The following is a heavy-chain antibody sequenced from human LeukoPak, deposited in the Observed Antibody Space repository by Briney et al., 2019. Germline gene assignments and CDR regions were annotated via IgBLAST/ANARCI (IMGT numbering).Heavy chain of an antibody. J-gene: IGHJ3*02. V-gene: IGHV3-23*01. CDR1: GFTLGNYA. D-gene: IGHD2-2*01. Sequence: GGSLRLSCAASGFTLGNYAMSWVRQAPGKGLELVSAISGNGYNTYYADSVKGRFTISSETSGNTLYLQMHSLRAEDTAVYYCAKDLGTVPAAIIAFDIWGQGTMVTVSS. CDR3: AKDLGTVPAAIIAFDI. CDR2: ISGNGYNT.